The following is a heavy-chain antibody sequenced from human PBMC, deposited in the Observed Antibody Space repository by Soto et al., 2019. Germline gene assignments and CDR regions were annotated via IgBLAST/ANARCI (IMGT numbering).Heavy chain of an antibody. V-gene: IGHV3-21*01. J-gene: IGHJ4*02. D-gene: IGHD5-12*01. CDR2: IRSTSSYI. Sequence: GGSLRLSCAASGFTFSSYSMNWVRQAPGKGLEWVSSIRSTSSYIYYADSVKGRFTISRDNAKNSLYLQMNSLRAEDMAVYYCARGGYSGSVFDYWGQGTLVTVSS. CDR1: GFTFSSYS. CDR3: ARGGYSGSVFDY.